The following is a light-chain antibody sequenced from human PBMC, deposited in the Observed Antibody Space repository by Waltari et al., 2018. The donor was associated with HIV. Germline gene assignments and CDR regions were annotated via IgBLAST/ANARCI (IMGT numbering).Light chain of an antibody. CDR3: QQYGSSLWT. Sequence: EIVLTQSPGTLSLSPGERATLACRASQSVSSSYLAWYQQNPGQAPRLLIYGASSRATGIPDRLSGSGSGTDFTLTISRLEPEDFAVYYCQQYGSSLWTFGQGTKVEIK. CDR2: GAS. CDR1: QSVSSSY. V-gene: IGKV3-20*01. J-gene: IGKJ1*01.